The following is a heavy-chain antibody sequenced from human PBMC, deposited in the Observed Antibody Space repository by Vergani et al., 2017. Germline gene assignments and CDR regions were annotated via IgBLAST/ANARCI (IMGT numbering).Heavy chain of an antibody. V-gene: IGHV1-69*12. J-gene: IGHJ6*02. CDR3: ATVRGSSTSCDAGYHDYGMDV. CDR1: GGTFSSYA. Sequence: QVQLVQSGAEVKKPGSSVKVSCKASGGTFSSYAISWVRQAPGQGLEWMGGSIPILGIANYAQKLPGRVTITAEESTSTASLDLSSLRSEDTAVYYCATVRGSSTSCDAGYHDYGMDVWGQGTTVTVSS. CDR2: SIPILGIA. D-gene: IGHD2-2*01.